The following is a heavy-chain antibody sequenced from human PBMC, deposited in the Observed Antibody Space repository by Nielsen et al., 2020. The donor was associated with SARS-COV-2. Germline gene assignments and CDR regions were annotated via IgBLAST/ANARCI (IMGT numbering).Heavy chain of an antibody. D-gene: IGHD4-17*01. CDR1: GFTFSSYS. CDR3: ARDGDYYGDYFDY. Sequence: GESLKISCAASGFTFSSYSMNWVRQAPGKGLEWVSSISSSSSYIYYADSVKGRFTISRDNAKNSLYLQINSLRAEDTAVYYCARDGDYYGDYFDYWGQGTLVTVSS. V-gene: IGHV3-21*01. CDR2: ISSSSSYI. J-gene: IGHJ4*02.